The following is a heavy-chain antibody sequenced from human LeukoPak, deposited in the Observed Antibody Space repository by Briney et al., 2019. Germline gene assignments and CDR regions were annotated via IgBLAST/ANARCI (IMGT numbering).Heavy chain of an antibody. D-gene: IGHD4-23*01. CDR3: ARDPPTVVTVAGEHYFDY. V-gene: IGHV3-21*01. CDR1: GFTFSSYS. J-gene: IGHJ4*02. Sequence: RGSLRLSCAASGFTFSSYSMNWVRQAPGKGLEWVSSISSSSSYIYYADSVKGRFTISRDNAKNSLYLQMNSLRAEDTAVYYCARDPPTVVTVAGEHYFDYWGQGTLVTVSS. CDR2: ISSSSSYI.